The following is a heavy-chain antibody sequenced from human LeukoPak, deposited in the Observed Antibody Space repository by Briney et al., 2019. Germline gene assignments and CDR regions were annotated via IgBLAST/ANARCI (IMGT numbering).Heavy chain of an antibody. V-gene: IGHV1-46*01. CDR1: GYTFTSYY. J-gene: IGHJ4*02. Sequence: ASVKVPCKASGYTFTSYYMHWVRQAPGQGLEWMGIINPSGGSTSYAQKFQGRVTMTRDTSTSTVYMELSSLRSEDTAVYYCARDWTRGVAVAGTSGGADYWGQGTLVTVSS. CDR2: INPSGGST. CDR3: ARDWTRGVAVAGTSGGADY. D-gene: IGHD6-19*01.